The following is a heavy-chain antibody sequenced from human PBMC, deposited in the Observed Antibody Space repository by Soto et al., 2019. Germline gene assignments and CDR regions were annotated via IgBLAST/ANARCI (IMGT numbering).Heavy chain of an antibody. Sequence: LGGSLRLSCAASGFTFSSYGMHWVRQAPGKGLEWVAVIWYDGSNKYYADSVKGRFTISRDNSKNTLYLQMNSLRAEDTAVYYCARGYAAWSAFDIWGQGTMVIVSS. CDR1: GFTFSSYG. D-gene: IGHD5-12*01. J-gene: IGHJ3*02. CDR3: ARGYAAWSAFDI. V-gene: IGHV3-33*01. CDR2: IWYDGSNK.